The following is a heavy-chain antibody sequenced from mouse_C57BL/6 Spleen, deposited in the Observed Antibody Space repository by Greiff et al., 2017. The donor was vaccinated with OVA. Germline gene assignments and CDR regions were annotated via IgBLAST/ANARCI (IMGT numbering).Heavy chain of an antibody. CDR3: ARDIWVDY. J-gene: IGHJ2*01. D-gene: IGHD4-1*01. V-gene: IGHV1-82*01. CDR1: GYAFSSSW. Sequence: VQLQQSGPELVKPGASVKISCKASGYAFSSSWMNWVKQRPGKGLEWIGRIYPGDGDTNQHGSPNSHSTLTADKSSSTAYMQLSSLTSEDSAVYFCARDIWVDYWGQGTTLTVSS. CDR2: IYPGDGDT.